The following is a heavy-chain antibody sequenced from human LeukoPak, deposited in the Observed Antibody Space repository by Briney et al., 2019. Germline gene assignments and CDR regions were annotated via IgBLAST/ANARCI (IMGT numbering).Heavy chain of an antibody. J-gene: IGHJ2*01. CDR3: ARPPYSSGSFDL. V-gene: IGHV3-74*01. Sequence: GGSLRLSCAASGFTFSSYWMHWVRQAPGKGLVWVSRINSDGNSTIYADSVKGRFTISRDNAKNTLYLQMNSLRAEDTAVYYCARPPYSSGSFDLWGRGTLVTVSS. CDR2: INSDGNST. D-gene: IGHD6-19*01. CDR1: GFTFSSYW.